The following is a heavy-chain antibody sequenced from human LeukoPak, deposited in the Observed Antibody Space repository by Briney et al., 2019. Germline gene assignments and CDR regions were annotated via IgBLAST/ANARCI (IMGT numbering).Heavy chain of an antibody. CDR3: ARSGDYVTNDAFDI. J-gene: IGHJ3*02. CDR1: GGSISGYY. D-gene: IGHD4-17*01. Sequence: SETLSLTCTVSGGSISGYYWSWIRQPAGKGLEWIGRIYTSGSTNYNPSLKSRVTMSVDTSKNQFSLKLSSVTAADTAVYYCARSGDYVTNDAFDIWGQGTMVTVSS. V-gene: IGHV4-4*07. CDR2: IYTSGST.